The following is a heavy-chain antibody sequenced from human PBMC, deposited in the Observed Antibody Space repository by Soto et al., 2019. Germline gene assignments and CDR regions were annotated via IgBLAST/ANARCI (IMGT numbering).Heavy chain of an antibody. CDR2: ISYDGSNK. CDR1: GFTFSSYG. J-gene: IGHJ4*02. D-gene: IGHD6-19*01. V-gene: IGHV3-30*18. CDR3: AKMEWLDEGDY. Sequence: GGSLRLSCAASGFTFSSYGMHWVRQAPGKGLEWVAVISYDGSNKYYADSVKGRFTISRDNSKNTLYLQMNGLRAEDTAVYYCAKMEWLDEGDYWGQGTLVTVSS.